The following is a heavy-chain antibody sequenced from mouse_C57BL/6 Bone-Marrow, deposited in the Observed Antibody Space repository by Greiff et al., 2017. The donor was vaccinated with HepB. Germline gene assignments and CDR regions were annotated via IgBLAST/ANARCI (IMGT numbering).Heavy chain of an antibody. J-gene: IGHJ2*01. D-gene: IGHD2-5*01. V-gene: IGHV10-3*01. CDR2: IRSKSSNYAT. CDR3: VREDYSIAY. CDR1: GFTFNTYA. Sequence: EVQLVESGAGLVQPKGSLKLSCAASGFTFNTYAMHWVRQAPGQGLEWVARIRSKSSNYATYYAVSVKDRFTITRDESQSMLYLQMNNMKTEDTAMYDCVREDYSIAYWGQGTTLTVSS.